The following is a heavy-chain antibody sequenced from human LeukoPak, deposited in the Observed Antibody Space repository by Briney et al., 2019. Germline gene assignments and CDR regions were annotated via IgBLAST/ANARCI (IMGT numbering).Heavy chain of an antibody. Sequence: GGSLRLSCVASGFTFTTHWMSWVRQAPGKGLEWVANIHQDGSDKYYVDSVKGRFTISRDNAKNSLFLQMNSLRAEDTAVYYCARENTEDAFDIWGQGTMVTVSS. CDR2: IHQDGSDK. CDR1: GFTFTTHW. D-gene: IGHD1/OR15-1a*01. J-gene: IGHJ3*02. V-gene: IGHV3-7*01. CDR3: ARENTEDAFDI.